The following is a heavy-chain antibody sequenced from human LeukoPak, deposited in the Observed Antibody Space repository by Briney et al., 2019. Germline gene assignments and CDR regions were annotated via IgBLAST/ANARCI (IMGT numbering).Heavy chain of an antibody. CDR3: ARERTAADFDY. Sequence: SETLSLTCAVYGLSFSGYYWSWIRQPPGKGLEWIGEINHSGSTNYNPSLESRVTITVDTYKTQFPLKLSSVTAANTAVYYCARERTAADFDYWGQGTLVTVSS. J-gene: IGHJ4*02. CDR1: GLSFSGYY. D-gene: IGHD6-13*01. CDR2: INHSGST. V-gene: IGHV4-34*01.